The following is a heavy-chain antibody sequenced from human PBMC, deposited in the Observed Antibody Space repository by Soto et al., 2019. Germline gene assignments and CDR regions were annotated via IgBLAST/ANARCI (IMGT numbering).Heavy chain of an antibody. Sequence: QVQLVESGGGVVQPGRSLRLSCAASGFTFSSYGMHWVRQAPGKGLEWVAVISYDGSNKYYADSVKGRFTISRDNSKNKLYLQMNSLRAEDTAVYYCAKQHCSSTSCYPNYYYYYGMDVWGQGTTVTVSS. CDR2: ISYDGSNK. CDR3: AKQHCSSTSCYPNYYYYYGMDV. J-gene: IGHJ6*02. D-gene: IGHD2-2*01. V-gene: IGHV3-30*18. CDR1: GFTFSSYG.